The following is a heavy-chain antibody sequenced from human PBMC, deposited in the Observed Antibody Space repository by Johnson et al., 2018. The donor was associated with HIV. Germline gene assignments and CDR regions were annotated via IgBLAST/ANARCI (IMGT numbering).Heavy chain of an antibody. CDR3: AKARGGYCSSTSCFAFDI. Sequence: QMPLVESGGGVVQPGRSMRLSCAASGFTFSSYGMHWVRQAPGKGLEWVAVISYDGSNKYYADSVKGRFTISRDNSKNTLYLQMNSLKAEDTAVYYCAKARGGYCSSTSCFAFDIWGQGTMVTVSS. V-gene: IGHV3-30*18. CDR2: ISYDGSNK. J-gene: IGHJ3*02. CDR1: GFTFSSYG. D-gene: IGHD2-2*01.